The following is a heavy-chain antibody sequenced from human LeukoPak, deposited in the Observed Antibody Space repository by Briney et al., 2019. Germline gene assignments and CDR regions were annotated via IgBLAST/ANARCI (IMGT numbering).Heavy chain of an antibody. V-gene: IGHV4-34*01. D-gene: IGHD3-22*01. J-gene: IGHJ4*02. CDR2: INHSGRT. Sequence: SETLSLTCDVSGGSLSGYNWFWIRQAPGKGLEWIGKINHSGRTNYNPSLKSRVTLSLDKSEHRFSLKLTSVTAAAPAVYFCARAYYYDSTGYFEDDYWGQGTLVTVSS. CDR3: ARAYYYDSTGYFEDDY. CDR1: GGSLSGYN.